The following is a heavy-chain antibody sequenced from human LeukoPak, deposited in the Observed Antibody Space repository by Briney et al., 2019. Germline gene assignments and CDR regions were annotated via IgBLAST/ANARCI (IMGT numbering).Heavy chain of an antibody. D-gene: IGHD3-16*01. J-gene: IGHJ3*02. CDR2: ISSSSSSYI. V-gene: IGHV3-21*01. CDR3: ARYLMGGEQWPRAFDI. CDR1: GFTFSSYS. Sequence: PGGSLRLSCAASGFTFSSYSMNWVRQAPGKGLEWVSSISSSSSSYIYYADSVKGRFTISRDNAKNSLYLQMNSLRAEDTAVYYCARYLMGGEQWPRAFDIWGQGTMVTVSS.